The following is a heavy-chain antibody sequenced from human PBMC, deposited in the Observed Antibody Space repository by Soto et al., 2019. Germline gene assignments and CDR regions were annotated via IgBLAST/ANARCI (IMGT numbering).Heavy chain of an antibody. CDR3: ARHEGQWLAAEYFQH. Sequence: SETLSLTCTVSGGSISSSSYYWGWIRQPPGKGLEWIGSIYYSGSTYYNPSLKSRVTISVDTSKNQFSLKLSSVTAADTAVYYCARHEGQWLAAEYFQHWGQGTLVTVSS. J-gene: IGHJ1*01. V-gene: IGHV4-39*01. CDR1: GGSISSSSYY. D-gene: IGHD6-19*01. CDR2: IYYSGST.